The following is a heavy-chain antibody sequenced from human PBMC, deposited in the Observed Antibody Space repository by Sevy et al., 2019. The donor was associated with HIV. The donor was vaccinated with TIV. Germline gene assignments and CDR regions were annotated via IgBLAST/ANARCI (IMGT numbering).Heavy chain of an antibody. D-gene: IGHD1-1*01. J-gene: IGHJ4*02. CDR1: GFTFSSYS. Sequence: GGSLRLSCAASGFTFSSYSMNWVRQAPGKGLEWVSSISSSSSYINYEDSVKGRFTISSDNAKSSLYLQMNSLRAEDTAVYYCARDEDVYKGKIINDYWGQGTLVIVSS. CDR3: ARDEDVYKGKIINDY. CDR2: ISSSSSYI. V-gene: IGHV3-21*01.